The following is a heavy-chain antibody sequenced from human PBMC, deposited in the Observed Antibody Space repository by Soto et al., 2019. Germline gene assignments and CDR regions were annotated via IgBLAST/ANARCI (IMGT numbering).Heavy chain of an antibody. J-gene: IGHJ3*01. CDR3: ARVWGGAFDF. Sequence: QVQLQESGPGLVKPSETLSLTCTVSGGSISSYYWSWIRQPPGKGLEWIGYIYYSGSTKYNLSLKSRVTISVDTSKNRFSLRLSSVTAADTAVYYCARVWGGAFDFWGQGTMVTVSS. CDR1: GGSISSYY. D-gene: IGHD3-10*01. CDR2: IYYSGST. V-gene: IGHV4-59*01.